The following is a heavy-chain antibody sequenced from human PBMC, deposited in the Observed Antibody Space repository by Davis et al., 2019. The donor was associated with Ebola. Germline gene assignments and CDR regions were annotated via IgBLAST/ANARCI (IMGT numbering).Heavy chain of an antibody. CDR1: GFTLSSYW. J-gene: IGHJ4*02. CDR3: AREMGIAVS. V-gene: IGHV3-7*03. CDR2: IKQDGNEK. Sequence: GESLKISCAASGFTLSSYWMSWVRQAPGKGLEWVANIKQDGNEKYYVDSVKGRFTISRDNAKHSLYLQMNSLRAEDTAVYYCAREMGIAVSWGQGTLVTVSS. D-gene: IGHD6-19*01.